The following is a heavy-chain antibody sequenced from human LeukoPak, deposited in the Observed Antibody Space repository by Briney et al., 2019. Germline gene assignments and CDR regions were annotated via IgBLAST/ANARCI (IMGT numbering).Heavy chain of an antibody. CDR2: IYYSGST. J-gene: IGHJ4*02. V-gene: IGHV4-59*01. D-gene: IGHD6-19*01. CDR1: GGSISSYY. Sequence: PSETLSLTCTVSGGSISSYYWSWIRQPPGKGLEWIGYIYYSGSTNYNPSLESRVTISVDTSKNQFSLKLSSVTAADTAVYYCARAESSSGWYYFDYWGQGTLVTVSS. CDR3: ARAESSSGWYYFDY.